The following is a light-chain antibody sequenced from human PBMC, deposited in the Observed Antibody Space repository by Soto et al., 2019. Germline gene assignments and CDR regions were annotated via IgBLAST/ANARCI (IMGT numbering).Light chain of an antibody. Sequence: EIVMTQAPATLSVSPGQRVTLSCRTSHRVNRHVAWYQPKPGQAPRLLLYGASTRATGIPVRFSGSGFGTEFTLTISSLQSEDFAVYYCQQYKNWPLFGQGTRLEI. CDR1: HRVNRH. V-gene: IGKV3-15*01. CDR3: QQYKNWPL. CDR2: GAS. J-gene: IGKJ5*01.